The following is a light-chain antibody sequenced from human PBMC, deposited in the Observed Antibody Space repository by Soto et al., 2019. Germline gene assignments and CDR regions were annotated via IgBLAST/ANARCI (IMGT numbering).Light chain of an antibody. V-gene: IGLV1-44*01. J-gene: IGLJ1*01. CDR2: NND. CDR1: SSNIGANN. Sequence: QSVLTQPPSASGTPGQRVTISCSGSSSNIGANNVNWYQQLPGTAPKLLISNNDQRPSGVPDRFSGSKSGTSASLAISGLQSEDDADYYCAAWDDSLYGRVFGSGTKLTVL. CDR3: AAWDDSLYGRV.